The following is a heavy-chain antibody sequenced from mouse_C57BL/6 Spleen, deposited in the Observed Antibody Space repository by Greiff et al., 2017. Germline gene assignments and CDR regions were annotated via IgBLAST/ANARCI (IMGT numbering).Heavy chain of an antibody. CDR3: TRVGTNPEAWFAY. CDR2: IDPETGGT. D-gene: IGHD2-1*01. Sequence: QVQLQQSGAELVRPGASVTLSCKASGYTFTDYEMHWVKQTPVHGLEWIGAIDPETGGTAYNQKFKGKAILTADKSSSTASMELRSLTSEDSAVYYCTRVGTNPEAWFAYWGQGTLVTVSA. V-gene: IGHV1-15*01. J-gene: IGHJ3*01. CDR1: GYTFTDYE.